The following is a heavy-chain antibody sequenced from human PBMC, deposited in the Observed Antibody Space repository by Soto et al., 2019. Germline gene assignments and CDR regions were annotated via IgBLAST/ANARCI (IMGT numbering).Heavy chain of an antibody. D-gene: IGHD6-13*01. CDR3: SRARTWYPFDC. CDR1: GFTFTEYC. CDR2: IKHDGSLE. V-gene: IGHV3-7*01. J-gene: IGHJ4*02. Sequence: EVQVVESGGGLVQPGGSLRLSCAASGFTFTEYCMCWVRQAPGKGLEWVANIKHDGSLEHYVESVKGRFTISRDNAKNSVYLQLNSLGAEDTAVYYCSRARTWYPFDCWGQGTLVTVSS.